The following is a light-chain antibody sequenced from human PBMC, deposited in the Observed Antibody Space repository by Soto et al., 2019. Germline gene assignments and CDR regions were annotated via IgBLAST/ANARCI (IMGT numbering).Light chain of an antibody. V-gene: IGKV3-15*01. CDR2: GAS. J-gene: IGKJ5*01. CDR3: QQRSNWPPIT. CDR1: QSVSSS. Sequence: EIVMTQSPGTLSVSPGERATLSCSASQSVSSSLAWYQQKPGQAPRLLIYGASTRATGIPARFSGSGSGTEFTLTISSLEPEDFAVYYCQQRSNWPPITFGQGTRLEIK.